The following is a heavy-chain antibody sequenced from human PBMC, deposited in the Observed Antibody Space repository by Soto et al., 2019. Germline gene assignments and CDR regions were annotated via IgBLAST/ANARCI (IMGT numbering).Heavy chain of an antibody. CDR3: ASDWRGSGWYWFDY. CDR2: IIPIFGTA. J-gene: IGHJ4*02. D-gene: IGHD6-19*01. Sequence: QVQLVQSGAEVKKPGSSVKVSCKASGGTFSSYAISWVRQAPGQGLEWMGGIIPIFGTANYAQKFQGRVTITADESTSTAYMGLGRLRSDDTAVYYCASDWRGSGWYWFDYWGQGTLVTVSS. CDR1: GGTFSSYA. V-gene: IGHV1-69*01.